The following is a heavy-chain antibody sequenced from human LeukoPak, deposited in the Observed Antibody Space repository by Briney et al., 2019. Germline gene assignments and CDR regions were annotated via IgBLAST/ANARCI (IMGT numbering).Heavy chain of an antibody. V-gene: IGHV4-34*01. J-gene: IGHJ6*04. Sequence: SETLSLTCAVYGGSFSGYYWSWIRQPPGKGLEWIGEINHSGSTNYNPSLKSRVTISVDTSKNQFSLKLSSVTAADTAVYYCARGYTIFGVVYMDVWGKGTTVTVSS. CDR2: INHSGST. D-gene: IGHD3-3*01. CDR1: GGSFSGYY. CDR3: ARGYTIFGVVYMDV.